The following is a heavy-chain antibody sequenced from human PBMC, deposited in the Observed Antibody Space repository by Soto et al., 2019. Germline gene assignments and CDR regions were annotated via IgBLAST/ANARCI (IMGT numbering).Heavy chain of an antibody. J-gene: IGHJ6*02. D-gene: IGHD4-17*01. V-gene: IGHV1-69*01. CDR1: GGTFSKYA. CDR3: ARPLRNRNYCYGMAV. CDR2: TIPMFGTP. Sequence: QVQLVQSGAEMQQPGASVRVSCKASGGTFSKYAFSWVRQAPGQGLEGLGGTIPMFGTPNYAQKFQGRVAISADESTATVYMELSSLRSEDTAVYFCARPLRNRNYCYGMAVWGQGTTVTVSS.